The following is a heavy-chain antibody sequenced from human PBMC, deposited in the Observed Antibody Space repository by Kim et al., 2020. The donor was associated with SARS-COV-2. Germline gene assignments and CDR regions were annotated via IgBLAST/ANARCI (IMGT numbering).Heavy chain of an antibody. CDR2: TYYRSKWYN. V-gene: IGHV6-1*01. J-gene: IGHJ4*02. CDR3: ARGDRGLDY. Sequence: SQTLSLTCAISGDSVSRSSAVWNWIRQSPERGLEWLGRTYYRSKWYNDYAVSVKSRIIINPDTSKNQFSLQLNSVTPEDTAVYFCARGDRGLDYWGQGTLVTVSS. CDR1: GDSVSRSSAV. D-gene: IGHD3-22*01.